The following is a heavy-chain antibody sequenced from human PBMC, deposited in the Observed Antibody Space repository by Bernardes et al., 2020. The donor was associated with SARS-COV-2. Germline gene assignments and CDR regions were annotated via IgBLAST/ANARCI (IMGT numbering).Heavy chain of an antibody. Sequence: ASVKVSCKASGYTFTDYGVSWLRQAPGQGLEWMGWINPGNGNTNYAQKFQGRVTLTTDTSTSTAYMELRSLRSDDTAVFYCARDRPIPRYNFWRTYYSPDYWGQGTLVTVSS. CDR2: INPGNGNT. CDR1: GYTFTDYG. V-gene: IGHV1-18*01. J-gene: IGHJ4*02. D-gene: IGHD3-3*01. CDR3: ARDRPIPRYNFWRTYYSPDY.